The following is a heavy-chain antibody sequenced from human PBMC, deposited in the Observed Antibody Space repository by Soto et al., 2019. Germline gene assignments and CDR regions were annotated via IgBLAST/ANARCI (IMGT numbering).Heavy chain of an antibody. CDR1: GFTFSTYA. CDR3: AKGAGDRLSLGMDV. V-gene: IGHV3-30*18. CDR2: ASYDGNDK. D-gene: IGHD1-26*01. Sequence: QVRVVESGGGVVQPGRSLRLSCAASGFTFSTYAMHWVRQAPGKGLEWVAGASYDGNDKDYADSVKGRFTISRDNSKDTLFLQMTGLRREDTAVYYCAKGAGDRLSLGMDVWGQGTTVTVSS. J-gene: IGHJ6*02.